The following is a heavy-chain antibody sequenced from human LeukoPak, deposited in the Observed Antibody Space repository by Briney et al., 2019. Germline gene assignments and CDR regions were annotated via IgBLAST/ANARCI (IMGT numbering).Heavy chain of an antibody. CDR1: GFTFSSYA. CDR2: ISYDGSNK. V-gene: IGHV3-30-3*01. J-gene: IGHJ3*02. Sequence: PGGSLRLSCAASGFTFSSYAMHWVRQAPGKGLEWVAVISYDGSNKYYADSVKGRFTISRDNSKNTLYLQMNSLRAEDTAVYYCAREKYSSSWYRGLGAFDIWGQGTMVTVSS. D-gene: IGHD6-13*01. CDR3: AREKYSSSWYRGLGAFDI.